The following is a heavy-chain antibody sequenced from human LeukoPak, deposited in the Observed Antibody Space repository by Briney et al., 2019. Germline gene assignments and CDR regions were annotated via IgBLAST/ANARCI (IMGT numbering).Heavy chain of an antibody. CDR1: GVSISSNSFY. V-gene: IGHV4-39*01. CDR2: IYYSGRT. Sequence: SQTLSLTCSVSGVSISSNSFYWDWIRQPPGKGLEWIGSIYYSGRTYYNPSLKSRVTISVDTSKNQFSLKLSSVAAADTAVYYCRSCSSSSCYASHWGQGTLVTVSS. CDR3: RSCSSSSCYASH. J-gene: IGHJ4*02. D-gene: IGHD2-2*01.